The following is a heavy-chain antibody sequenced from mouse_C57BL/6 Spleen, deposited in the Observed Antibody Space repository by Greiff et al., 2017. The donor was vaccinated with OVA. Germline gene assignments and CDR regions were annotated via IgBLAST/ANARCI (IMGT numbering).Heavy chain of an antibody. CDR1: CFPLTICSY. CDR2: ITHSGET. Sequence: VKLMESGPGLVKPSQSLFLTCSITCFPLTICSYWIWIRQSPGKPLEWMGYITHSGETFYNPSLQSPISITRETSKNQFFLQLNSGTTEDTAMYYCAGDRGEGMDYWGQGTAVTVAS. V-gene: IGHV12-3*01. CDR3: AGDRGEGMDY. J-gene: IGHJ4*01.